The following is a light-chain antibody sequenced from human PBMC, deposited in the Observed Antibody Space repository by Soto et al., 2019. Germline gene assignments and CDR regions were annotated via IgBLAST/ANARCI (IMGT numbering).Light chain of an antibody. Sequence: EIVLTQSPATLSLSPGERATLSCRASQSVSSSYLAWYQQKPGQAPRLLIYDASNRATGIPARFSGSGSGTDFTLTISSLEPEDFAVYYCQQRSNWPPWTFGQGTKV. CDR2: DAS. V-gene: IGKV3-11*01. CDR3: QQRSNWPPWT. J-gene: IGKJ1*01. CDR1: QSVSSSY.